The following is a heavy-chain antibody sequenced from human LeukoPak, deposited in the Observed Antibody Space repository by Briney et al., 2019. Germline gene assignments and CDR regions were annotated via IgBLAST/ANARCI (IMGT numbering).Heavy chain of an antibody. CDR2: IYNSGNT. Sequence: SETLSLTCTVSGGSINSYYWTWIRQPPGKGLEWIGNIYNSGNTNYNPSLKSRVTMSVDTSKNQFSLKLSSVTAADTAVYYCARDGPIYYYDSSGYLDAFDIWGQGTMVTVSS. J-gene: IGHJ3*02. CDR1: GGSINSYY. CDR3: ARDGPIYYYDSSGYLDAFDI. V-gene: IGHV4-59*12. D-gene: IGHD3-22*01.